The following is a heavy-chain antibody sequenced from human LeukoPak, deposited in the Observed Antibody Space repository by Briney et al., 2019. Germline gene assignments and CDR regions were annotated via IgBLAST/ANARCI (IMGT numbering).Heavy chain of an antibody. D-gene: IGHD3-22*01. J-gene: IGHJ4*02. Sequence: GGSLRLSCAASGFTFSSYSTNWVRQAPGKGLEWVSSISSSSSYIYYADSVKGRFTISRDNAKNSLYLQMNSLRAEDTAVYYCARDISGYYHTGYFDYWGQGTLVTVSS. CDR1: GFTFSSYS. CDR3: ARDISGYYHTGYFDY. CDR2: ISSSSSYI. V-gene: IGHV3-21*01.